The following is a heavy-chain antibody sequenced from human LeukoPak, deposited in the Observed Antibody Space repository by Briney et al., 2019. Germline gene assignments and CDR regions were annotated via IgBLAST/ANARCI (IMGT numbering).Heavy chain of an antibody. CDR3: ARGRKPSGYYYYMDV. CDR1: GFTFTTYW. Sequence: GESLRLSCAASGFTFTTYWMSWVRQLPGKGLEWVANINQDGTEKYYADSVKGRFTISRDNSKNTLYLHMDSLSVDDTTVYYCARGRKPSGYYYYMDVWGKGTTVTV. V-gene: IGHV3-7*01. CDR2: INQDGTEK. J-gene: IGHJ6*03.